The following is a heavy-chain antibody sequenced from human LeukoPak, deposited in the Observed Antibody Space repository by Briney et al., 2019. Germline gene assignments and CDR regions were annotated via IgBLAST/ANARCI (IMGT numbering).Heavy chain of an antibody. V-gene: IGHV3-7*01. Sequence: PGGSLRLSCSASGFTFGVYSMSWVRQTPGAGLEWVANIDQDGRAKKYVDSVRGRFISSRDNGKNSVYLQMNDLRAGDTGVYYCTTVSYDATGTHDRWGQGSLLTVSS. CDR1: GFTFGVYS. J-gene: IGHJ5*02. D-gene: IGHD4-17*01. CDR3: TTVSYDATGTHDR. CDR2: IDQDGRAK.